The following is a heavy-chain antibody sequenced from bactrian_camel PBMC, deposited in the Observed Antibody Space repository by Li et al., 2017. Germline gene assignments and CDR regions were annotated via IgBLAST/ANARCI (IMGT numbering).Heavy chain of an antibody. CDR1: PRAYGTWC. J-gene: IGHJ4*01. V-gene: IGHV3S53*01. CDR2: IDTEDST. D-gene: IGHD2*01. Sequence: HVQLVESGGGSVQAGGSLRLSCEWYPRAYGTWCMYWFRQVPGKEREGVAGIDTEDSTNYADSVKGRFSISKDNARNWLDLQMDSLEPGDTARYYCAADRRRHGPPSLRPGDYSVWGQGTQVTVS. CDR3: AADRRRHGPPSLRPGDYSV.